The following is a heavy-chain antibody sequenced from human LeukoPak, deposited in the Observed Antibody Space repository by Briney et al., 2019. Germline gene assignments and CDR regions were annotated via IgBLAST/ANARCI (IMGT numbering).Heavy chain of an antibody. CDR2: IIPIFGTA. Sequence: GSSVKVSCKASGGTFSSYAISWVRQAPGQGLEWMGGIIPIFGTANYAQKFQGRVTITADKSTSTAYMELSSLRSEDMAVYYCARDGHCSGGSCYSVAFDYWGQGTLVTVSS. J-gene: IGHJ4*02. CDR1: GGTFSSYA. CDR3: ARDGHCSGGSCYSVAFDY. D-gene: IGHD2-15*01. V-gene: IGHV1-69*06.